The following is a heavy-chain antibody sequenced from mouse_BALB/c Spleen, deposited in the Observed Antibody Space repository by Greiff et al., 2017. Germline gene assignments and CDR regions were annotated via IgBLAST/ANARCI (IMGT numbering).Heavy chain of an antibody. CDR2: ISSGGSYT. CDR3: ARDESGTWTWFAY. D-gene: IGHD4-1*01. Sequence: EVKLQESGGGLVKPGGSLKLSCAASGFTFSSYAMSWVRLSPEKRLEWVAEISSGGSYTYYPDTVTGRFTISRDNAKNTLYLEMSSLRSEDTAMYYCARDESGTWTWFAYWGQGTLVTVSA. J-gene: IGHJ3*01. V-gene: IGHV5-9-4*01. CDR1: GFTFSSYA.